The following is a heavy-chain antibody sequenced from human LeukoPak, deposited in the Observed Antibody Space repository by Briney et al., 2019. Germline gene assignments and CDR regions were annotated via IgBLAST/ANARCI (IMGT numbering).Heavy chain of an antibody. J-gene: IGHJ4*02. CDR3: ARPYYDYLTGYYSDY. CDR1: GFTFSNYP. Sequence: GGSLRLSCAASGFTFSNYPMSWVRQAPGKGLEWLALLGSTAYGGTTKYAASVKGRFTISRDDSKSIAYLQMNSLKTEDTAVYYCARPYYDYLTGYYSDYWGQGTLVTVSS. D-gene: IGHD3-9*01. V-gene: IGHV3-49*04. CDR2: LGSTAYGGTT.